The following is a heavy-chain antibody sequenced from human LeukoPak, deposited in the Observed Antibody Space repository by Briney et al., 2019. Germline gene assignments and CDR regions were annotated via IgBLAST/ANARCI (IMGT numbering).Heavy chain of an antibody. V-gene: IGHV4-59*01. D-gene: IGHD3-22*01. CDR2: IYYSGST. Sequence: PSESLSLTCTVSGGSISSYYWSWIRQPPGKGLEWIGYIYYSGSTNYNPSLKSRVTISVDTSKNQFSLKLSSVTAADTAVYYCARQYYYDSSGYYDYWGQGTLVTVSS. CDR3: ARQYYYDSSGYYDY. J-gene: IGHJ4*02. CDR1: GGSISSYY.